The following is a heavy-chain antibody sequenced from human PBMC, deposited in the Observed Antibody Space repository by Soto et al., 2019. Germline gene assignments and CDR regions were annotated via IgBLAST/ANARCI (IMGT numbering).Heavy chain of an antibody. CDR1: GFTFSSYA. J-gene: IGHJ3*01. Sequence: EVRLLESGGGLVQPGGSLRLSCAASGFTFSSYAMSWVRQAPGKGLEWVSCISGSGYSTYYGDSVKGRLTISRDNSKNTMYLQMNSLRAEDTAVYYCAKVSGERGYYYMDGFDFWGQGTMVTVSS. CDR2: ISGSGYST. D-gene: IGHD3-22*01. V-gene: IGHV3-23*01. CDR3: AKVSGERGYYYMDGFDF.